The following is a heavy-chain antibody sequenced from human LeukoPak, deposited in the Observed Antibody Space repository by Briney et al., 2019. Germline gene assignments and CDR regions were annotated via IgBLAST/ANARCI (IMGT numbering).Heavy chain of an antibody. J-gene: IGHJ4*02. D-gene: IGHD3-10*01. V-gene: IGHV1-18*01. CDR1: GYTFTDYD. Sequence: ASVKVSCKASGYTFTDYDITWVRQAPGQGLEWMGRVSPYNGNTYYSQRFQDRVIITKDTSTGTAYMDLRDLRTDDTAMYYCARNGRVRRVVKDLFEYWGQGTLVAVSS. CDR2: VSPYNGNT. CDR3: ARNGRVRRVVKDLFEY.